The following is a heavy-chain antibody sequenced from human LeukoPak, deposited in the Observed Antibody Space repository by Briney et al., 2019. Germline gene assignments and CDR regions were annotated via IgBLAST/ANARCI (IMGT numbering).Heavy chain of an antibody. V-gene: IGHV3-30*18. CDR3: AKETARPAGVFEY. CDR2: ISYDGDYK. CDR1: GFTFGSYG. Sequence: GGSLRLSCAASGFTFGSYGMHWVRQAPGKGLEWVAVISYDGDYKYYADSVKGRFTVSRDNSKDTLFLQMNSLRAEDTAVYYCAKETARPAGVFEYWGQGTRVTVSS. D-gene: IGHD1-14*01. J-gene: IGHJ4*02.